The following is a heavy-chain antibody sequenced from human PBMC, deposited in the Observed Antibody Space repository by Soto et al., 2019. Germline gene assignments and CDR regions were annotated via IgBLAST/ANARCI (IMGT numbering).Heavy chain of an antibody. CDR1: GGSLSGYY. CDR2: MYNTGST. CDR3: ARPKQLWDYYGMDV. Sequence: SETLSLTCTVSGGSLSGYYWSWIRQPPGKGLEWIGYMYNTGSTVYNPSFKSRVTISVDTSKNQFSLKLNSVAAADTAVYYCARPKQLWDYYGMDVWGQGTTVTVSS. D-gene: IGHD5-18*01. J-gene: IGHJ6*02. V-gene: IGHV4-59*01.